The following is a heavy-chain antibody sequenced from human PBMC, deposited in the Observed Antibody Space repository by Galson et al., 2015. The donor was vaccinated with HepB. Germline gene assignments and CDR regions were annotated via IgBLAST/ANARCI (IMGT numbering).Heavy chain of an antibody. CDR3: AREGAIGYPYDTFDI. CDR2: INVGNGNT. J-gene: IGHJ3*02. Sequence: SVNVSCKASGYTFPSHAIHWVRQAPGQRLECMGRINVGNGNTNYSLKFQGRLTVTRDISASTAYMELRSLRSEDTAVYYCAREGAIGYPYDTFDIWGQGTMVTVSS. D-gene: IGHD5-12*01. V-gene: IGHV1-3*01. CDR1: GYTFPSHA.